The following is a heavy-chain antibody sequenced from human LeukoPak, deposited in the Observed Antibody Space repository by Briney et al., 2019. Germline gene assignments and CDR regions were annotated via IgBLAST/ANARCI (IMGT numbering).Heavy chain of an antibody. CDR2: IYTSGST. D-gene: IGHD3-3*01. Sequence: SETLSLTCTVSGGSISSYYWSWIRQPAGKGLEWIGRIYTSGSTNYNPSLKSRVTMSVDTSKNQFSLKLSSVTAADTAVYYCARELLRPSPSNYYYYYGMDVWGQGTTVTVSS. CDR3: ARELLRPSPSNYYYYYGMDV. CDR1: GGSISSYY. J-gene: IGHJ6*02. V-gene: IGHV4-4*07.